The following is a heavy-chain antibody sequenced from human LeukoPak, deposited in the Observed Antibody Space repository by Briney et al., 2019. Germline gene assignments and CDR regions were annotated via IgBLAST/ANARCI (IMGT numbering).Heavy chain of an antibody. Sequence: TVKVSCKASGGTFSSYAISWVGQAPGQGLGWMGGIIPIFGRANYAQKFQGRVTITTDESTSTAYMELSSLRSEDTAVYYCARNRITMIQDAFDVWGQGTMVTVSS. CDR3: ARNRITMIQDAFDV. J-gene: IGHJ3*01. CDR2: IIPIFGRA. CDR1: GGTFSSYA. D-gene: IGHD3-22*01. V-gene: IGHV1-69*05.